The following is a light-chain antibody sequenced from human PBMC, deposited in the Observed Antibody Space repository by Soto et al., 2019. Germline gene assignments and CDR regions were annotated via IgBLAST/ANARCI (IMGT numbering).Light chain of an antibody. Sequence: QSVLTQPPSVSGAPGQRVTISCAGSSSNIGAGYDVHWYQHLPGAAPRLLIYTNSMRPSGVPDRFSGSKSGTSASLAINGIQAEDEADYYCQSYDSSLSGYVVFGAGTKLTVL. J-gene: IGLJ2*01. V-gene: IGLV1-40*01. CDR2: TNS. CDR3: QSYDSSLSGYVV. CDR1: SSNIGAGYD.